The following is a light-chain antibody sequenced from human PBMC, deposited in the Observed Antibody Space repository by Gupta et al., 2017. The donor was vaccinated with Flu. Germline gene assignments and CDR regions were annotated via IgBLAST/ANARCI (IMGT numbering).Light chain of an antibody. Sequence: QTVVTQEPSLTVSPGGTVLLTCASSTGAVTGGYYPNWFQQKPGQAPRALIYSVNNKHSWTPARFSGSLVGGKAALTLSGVQPEDEADYYCLLYYGGTWVFGGGTKLTVL. CDR3: LLYYGGTWV. V-gene: IGLV7-43*01. CDR1: TGAVTGGYY. CDR2: SVN. J-gene: IGLJ3*02.